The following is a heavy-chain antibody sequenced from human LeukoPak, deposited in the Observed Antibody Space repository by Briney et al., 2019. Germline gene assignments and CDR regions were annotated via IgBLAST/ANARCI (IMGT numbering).Heavy chain of an antibody. Sequence: GGSLRLSCAASGFTFSSYEMNWVRQAPGKGLEWVSYISSSGSTIYYADSVKGRFTISRDNAKNSLYLQMNSLRAEDTAVYYCARATPGYSSSWYFGNWFDPWGQGTLVTVSS. D-gene: IGHD6-13*01. CDR2: ISSSGSTI. J-gene: IGHJ5*02. V-gene: IGHV3-48*03. CDR3: ARATPGYSSSWYFGNWFDP. CDR1: GFTFSSYE.